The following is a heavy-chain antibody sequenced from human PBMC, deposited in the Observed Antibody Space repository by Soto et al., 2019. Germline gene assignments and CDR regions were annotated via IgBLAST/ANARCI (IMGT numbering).Heavy chain of an antibody. CDR1: GGSFSGYY. CDR2: INHSGST. V-gene: IGHV4-34*01. CDR3: ARESPGYYYYYMDV. J-gene: IGHJ6*03. Sequence: SETLSLTCAVYGGSFSGYYWSWIRQPPGKGLEWIGEINHSGSTNYNPSLKSRVTISVDTSKNQFSLKLSSVTAADTAVYYCARESPGYYYYYMDVWGKGTTVTVSS.